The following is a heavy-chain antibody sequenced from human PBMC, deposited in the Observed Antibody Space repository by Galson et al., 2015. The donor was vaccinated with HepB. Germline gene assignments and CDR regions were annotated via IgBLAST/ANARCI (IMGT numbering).Heavy chain of an antibody. CDR3: ATIRIGFCITTSCKADDFDI. D-gene: IGHD2-2*01. Sequence: SCKASGYTFPTYYIHWVRQAPGQGLEWMGIINPSGGRTNYAQKFQDRVTMTRDTSTSTVYMQLSSLRSEDTAVYYCATIRIGFCITTSCKADDFDIWGQGTMVTVSS. J-gene: IGHJ3*02. V-gene: IGHV1-46*01. CDR1: GYTFPTYY. CDR2: INPSGGRT.